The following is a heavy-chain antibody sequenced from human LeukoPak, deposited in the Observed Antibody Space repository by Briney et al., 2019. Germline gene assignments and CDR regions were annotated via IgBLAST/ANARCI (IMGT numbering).Heavy chain of an antibody. V-gene: IGHV3-7*01. J-gene: IGHJ6*02. CDR2: IKQDGREK. CDR3: ARADLVGTAVAGIYYYYGMDV. D-gene: IGHD6-19*01. CDR1: GLTFSSDW. Sequence: GGAPRLSCAASGLTFSSDWMSWVRQAPGQGVEWVPHIKQDGREKYYVDSVKGRFTISRDNAKTSLYLQMNSLRAEDTAVYYCARADLVGTAVAGIYYYYGMDVWGQGTTVTVSS.